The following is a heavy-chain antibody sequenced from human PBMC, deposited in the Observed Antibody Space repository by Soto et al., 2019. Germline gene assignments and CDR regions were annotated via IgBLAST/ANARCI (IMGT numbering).Heavy chain of an antibody. CDR3: ASGEGRITMVRGVIINGLDY. V-gene: IGHV4-39*01. D-gene: IGHD3-10*01. CDR1: GGSISSSSYY. J-gene: IGHJ4*02. Sequence: SETLSLTCTVSGGSISSSSYYWGWIRQPPGKGLEWIGSIYYSGSTYYNPSLKSRVTISVDTSKNQFSLKLSSVTAADTAVYYCASGEGRITMVRGVIINGLDYWGQGTLVTVSS. CDR2: IYYSGST.